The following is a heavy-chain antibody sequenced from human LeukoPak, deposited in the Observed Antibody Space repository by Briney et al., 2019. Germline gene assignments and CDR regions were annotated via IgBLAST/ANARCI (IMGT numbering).Heavy chain of an antibody. CDR2: IRPDVDER. Sequence: PGGSLRLSCAASGFTFSSYSMNWVRQAPGKGLEWVANIRPDVDERHYVESVRGRFTISRDNAKNLLYLQMNSLRADDTAVYYCAREDGKFDYWGQGTLVTVSP. CDR1: GFTFSSYS. V-gene: IGHV3-7*01. J-gene: IGHJ4*02. CDR3: AREDGKFDY.